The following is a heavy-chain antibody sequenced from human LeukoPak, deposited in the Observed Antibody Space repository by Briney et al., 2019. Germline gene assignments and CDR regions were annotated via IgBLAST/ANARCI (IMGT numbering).Heavy chain of an antibody. V-gene: IGHV3-48*03. CDR1: GFTFSSYE. CDR3: ARGDNDILTGSPAVWGMDV. Sequence: GGSLRLSCAASGFTFSSYEMNWVRQAPGKGLEWVSYISSSGSTIYYADSVKGRFTISRDNAKNSLYLQMNSLRAEDTAVYYCARGDNDILTGSPAVWGMDVWGQGITVTVSS. J-gene: IGHJ6*02. D-gene: IGHD3-9*01. CDR2: ISSSGSTI.